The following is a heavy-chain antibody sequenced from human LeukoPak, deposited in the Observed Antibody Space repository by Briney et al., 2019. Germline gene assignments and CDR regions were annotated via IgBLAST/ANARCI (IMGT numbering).Heavy chain of an antibody. CDR1: GFTFSSYW. J-gene: IGHJ4*02. CDR3: ARVGRDYGDFDY. CDR2: INSDGSST. D-gene: IGHD4-17*01. Sequence: GGSLRLSCAASGFTFSSYWMHWVRQATGKGLVWVSRINSDGSSTSYADSVKGRFTISRDNAKNTLYLQMNSLRAEDTAVYYCARVGRDYGDFDYWGQGTLVTVSS. V-gene: IGHV3-74*01.